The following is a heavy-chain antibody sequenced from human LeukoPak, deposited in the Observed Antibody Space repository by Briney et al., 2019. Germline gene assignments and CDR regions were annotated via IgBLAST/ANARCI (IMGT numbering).Heavy chain of an antibody. D-gene: IGHD5-12*01. V-gene: IGHV1-69*04. CDR2: IIPILGIA. Sequence: ASVKVSCKASGGTFSSYAIIWVRQAPGQGLEWMGRIIPILGIANYAQKFQGRVTITADKSTSTAYMELSSLRSEDTAVYYCARDLASRYWGQGTLVTVSS. CDR1: GGTFSSYA. CDR3: ARDLASRY. J-gene: IGHJ4*02.